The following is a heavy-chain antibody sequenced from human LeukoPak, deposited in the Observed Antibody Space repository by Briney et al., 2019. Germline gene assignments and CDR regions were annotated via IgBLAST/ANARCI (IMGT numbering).Heavy chain of an antibody. CDR2: IYHSGST. CDR1: GGSISSGGYS. D-gene: IGHD3-22*01. V-gene: IGHV4-30-2*01. Sequence: KPSETLSLTCAVSGGSISSGGYSWSWIRQPPGKGLEWIGYIYHSGSTYYNPSLKSRVTISVDRSKNQFSLKLSSVTAADTAVYYCARADSSGYYWPFDYWGQGTLVTVSS. J-gene: IGHJ4*02. CDR3: ARADSSGYYWPFDY.